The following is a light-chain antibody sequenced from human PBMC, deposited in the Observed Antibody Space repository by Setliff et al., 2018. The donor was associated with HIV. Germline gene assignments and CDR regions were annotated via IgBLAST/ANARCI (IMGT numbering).Light chain of an antibody. J-gene: IGLJ1*01. CDR1: SSDVGGYSL. CDR3: SSYAITNTLP. Sequence: QSALTQPASMSGSPGQSITISCTGTSSDVGGYSLVSWYQQHPGKAPKLIIYEVTNRASGVSNRFSGSKSGNTASLTISGLQAKDEADYYCSSYAITNTLPFGTGTKVTVL. CDR2: EVT. V-gene: IGLV2-14*03.